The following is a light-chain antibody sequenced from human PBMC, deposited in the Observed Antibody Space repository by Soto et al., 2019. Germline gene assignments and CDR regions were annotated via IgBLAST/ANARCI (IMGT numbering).Light chain of an antibody. J-gene: IGKJ1*01. Sequence: AIRMTQSPSSFSASTGDRVTITCRASQGISSYLAWYQQKPGKAPKLLIYAASTLQSGVPSRFSGSGSGTDFTLTISCLQSEDSATYYCHQSYSYPRTFGQGTK. V-gene: IGKV1-8*01. CDR3: HQSYSYPRT. CDR1: QGISSY. CDR2: AAS.